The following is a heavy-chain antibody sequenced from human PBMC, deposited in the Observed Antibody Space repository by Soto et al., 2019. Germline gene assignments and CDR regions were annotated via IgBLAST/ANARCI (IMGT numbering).Heavy chain of an antibody. CDR2: IYTSGRT. CDR3: ARSGNSGYSPHDY. CDR1: GGSISPYY. D-gene: IGHD5-12*01. J-gene: IGHJ4*02. V-gene: IGHV4-4*07. Sequence: QVLLQESGPELVKPSETLSLTCTVSGGSISPYYWSWIRQPAGKGLEWVGRIYTSGRTNYNPSLKSRLAISVDTSKNQCSLRLRSVTAADTAMYYCARSGNSGYSPHDYWGQGTLVTVSS.